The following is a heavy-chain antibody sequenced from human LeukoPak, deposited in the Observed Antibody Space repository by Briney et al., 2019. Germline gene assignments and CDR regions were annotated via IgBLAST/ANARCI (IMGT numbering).Heavy chain of an antibody. CDR2: INPNSGGT. V-gene: IGHV1-2*06. J-gene: IGHJ6*02. CDR3: ARDHVLFGVVPRQYYYYGMDV. CDR1: GGTFSSSS. Sequence: ASVKVSCKASGGTFSSSSISWVRQAPGQGLEWMGRINPNSGGTNYAQKFQGRVTMTRDTSISTAYMELSRLRSDDTAVYYCARDHVLFGVVPRQYYYYGMDVWGQGTTVTVSS. D-gene: IGHD3-3*01.